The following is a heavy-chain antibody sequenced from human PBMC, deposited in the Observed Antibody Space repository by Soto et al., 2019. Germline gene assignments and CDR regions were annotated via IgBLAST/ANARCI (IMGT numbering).Heavy chain of an antibody. CDR2: LSAGGGRD. V-gene: IGHV3-23*01. CDR3: ARDTGDFDEVLDL. CDR1: GFTFSKHG. J-gene: IGHJ5*02. D-gene: IGHD2-21*02. Sequence: EEQLLESGGGLIQPGGSLTLSCGASGFTFSKHGMTWVRLAPGKGLEWVSSLSAGGGRDYYADSVMGRFSISRDNVKNILSLHMNNLRVDDTAVYYCARDTGDFDEVLDLWGQGTLVTVSS.